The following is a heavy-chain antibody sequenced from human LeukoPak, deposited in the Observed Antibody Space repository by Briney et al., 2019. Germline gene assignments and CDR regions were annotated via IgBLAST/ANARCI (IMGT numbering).Heavy chain of an antibody. J-gene: IGHJ4*02. V-gene: IGHV4-39*07. CDR1: GGSISSSSYY. CDR3: ARVPEWELPGYFDY. D-gene: IGHD1-26*01. CDR2: IYHSGST. Sequence: QSSETLSLTCTVSGGSISSSSYYWGWIRQPPGKGLEWIGSIYHSGSTYYNPSLKSRVTISVDTSKNQFSLKLSSVTAADTAVYYCARVPEWELPGYFDYWGQGTLVTVSS.